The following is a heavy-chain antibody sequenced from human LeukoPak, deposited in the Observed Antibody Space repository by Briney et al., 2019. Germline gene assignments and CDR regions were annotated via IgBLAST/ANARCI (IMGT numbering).Heavy chain of an antibody. J-gene: IGHJ3*02. CDR1: GFTFSSYP. V-gene: IGHV3-21*06. D-gene: IGHD3-16*01. CDR2: ICSSSTYT. CDR3: AREGDFDM. Sequence: GWSLRLSCAASGFTFSSYPMNWVRQAPGKGLEGVSSICSSSTYTFYADSVKGRLTISRDNAKNSLYLQMNSLRAEDTAVFYCAREGDFDMWGQGTMVTVSS.